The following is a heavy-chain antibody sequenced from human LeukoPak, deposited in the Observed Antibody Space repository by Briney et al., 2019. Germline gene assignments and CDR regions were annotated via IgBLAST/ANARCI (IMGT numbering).Heavy chain of an antibody. D-gene: IGHD2-2*01. CDR3: ARATPKDIVVVPPAY. CDR2: ISAYNGNT. V-gene: IGHV1-18*01. CDR1: GYTFTSYG. J-gene: IGHJ4*02. Sequence: GASVKVSCKASGYTFTSYGIRWVRQAPGQGLEWMGWISAYNGNTNYAQKLQGRVTMTTDTSTSTAYMELRSLRSDDTAVYYCARATPKDIVVVPPAYWGQGTLVTVSS.